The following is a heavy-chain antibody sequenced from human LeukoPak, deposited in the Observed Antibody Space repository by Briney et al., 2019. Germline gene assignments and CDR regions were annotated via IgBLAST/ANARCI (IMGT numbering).Heavy chain of an antibody. J-gene: IGHJ4*02. V-gene: IGHV1-18*01. CDR1: GYTFTSYG. CDR2: ISAYNGNT. Sequence: ASVKVSCKASGYTFTSYGISWVRQAPGQGLEWMGWISAYNGNTNYAQKLQGRVTMTTDTSTSTAYMELRSLRSDATAVYYCARDLSGIAVAGTLDYWGQGTLVTVSS. D-gene: IGHD6-19*01. CDR3: ARDLSGIAVAGTLDY.